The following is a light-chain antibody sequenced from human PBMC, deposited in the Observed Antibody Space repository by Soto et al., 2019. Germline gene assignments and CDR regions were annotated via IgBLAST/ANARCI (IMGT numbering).Light chain of an antibody. CDR3: QQLNSYPPYT. CDR2: AAS. J-gene: IGKJ2*01. CDR1: QGISTY. V-gene: IGKV1-9*01. Sequence: DIQLTQSPSFLSASVGDRVTITCRASQGISTYLAWYQQKPGKAPTLLIYAASTLQSGVTSRFSGSGSGAEFPLTTSSLQPEDFATSYCQQLNSYPPYTFGQGTKLEIK.